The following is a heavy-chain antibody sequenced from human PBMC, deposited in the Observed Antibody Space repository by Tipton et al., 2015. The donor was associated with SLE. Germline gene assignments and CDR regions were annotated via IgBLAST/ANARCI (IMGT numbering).Heavy chain of an antibody. CDR3: ARDWASGSPFDY. J-gene: IGHJ4*02. Sequence: GSLRLSCAASGFTFSSYAMSWVRQAPGKGLEWVANIKQDGSEKYYVDSVKGRFTISRDNAKNSLYLQMNSLRAEDTAVYYCARDWASGSPFDYWGQGTLVTVSS. V-gene: IGHV3-7*01. CDR2: IKQDGSEK. D-gene: IGHD1-26*01. CDR1: GFTFSSYA.